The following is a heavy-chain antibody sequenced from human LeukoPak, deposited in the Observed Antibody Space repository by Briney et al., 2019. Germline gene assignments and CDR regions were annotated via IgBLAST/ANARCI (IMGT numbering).Heavy chain of an antibody. D-gene: IGHD6-19*01. V-gene: IGHV3-20*04. Sequence: PGGSLRLSCAASGFTFDDYGMSWVRQAPGKGLEWVSGINWNGGSTGYADSVKGRFTISRDNAKNSLYLQMTSLRAEDTALYYCARESSSGSWYYFDYWGQGTLVTVSS. CDR3: ARESSSGSWYYFDY. CDR2: INWNGGST. CDR1: GFTFDDYG. J-gene: IGHJ4*02.